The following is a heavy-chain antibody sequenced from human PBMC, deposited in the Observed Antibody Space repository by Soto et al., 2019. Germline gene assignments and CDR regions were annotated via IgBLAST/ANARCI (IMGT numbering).Heavy chain of an antibody. Sequence: GESLKISCKGSGYNFATYWIGWVRQMPGKGLEWMGIIYPGDSDTRYSPSFQGQVTISADKSISTAYLQWSSLKASDTAMYYCARGFGYDILTGYYYYYGMDVWGQGTTVTVSS. J-gene: IGHJ6*02. CDR2: IYPGDSDT. CDR1: GYNFATYW. CDR3: ARGFGYDILTGYYYYYGMDV. V-gene: IGHV5-51*01. D-gene: IGHD3-9*01.